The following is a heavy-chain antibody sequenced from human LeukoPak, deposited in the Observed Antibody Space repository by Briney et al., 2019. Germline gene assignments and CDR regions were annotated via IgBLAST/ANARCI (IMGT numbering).Heavy chain of an antibody. CDR2: INPNSGGT. CDR1: AHTFTDNY. D-gene: IGHD2-15*01. J-gene: IGHJ5*02. CDR3: ARDRLRLGYERTNWFDP. Sequence: ASVKVSCKASAHTFTDNYIHWVRQAPGQALEWTGWINPNSGGTNYAQKFQGRVTMTRDTSISTAYMELSRLRSDDTAVYSCARDRLRLGYERTNWFDPWGQGTLITVSS. V-gene: IGHV1-2*02.